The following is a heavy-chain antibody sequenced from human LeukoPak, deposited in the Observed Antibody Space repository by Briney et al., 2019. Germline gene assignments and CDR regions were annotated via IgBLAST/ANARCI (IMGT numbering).Heavy chain of an antibody. Sequence: GSLRLSCAASGFTFSSYAMSWVRQAPGKGLEWVSAISGSGGSTYYADSVKGRFTTSRDNSKNTLYLQMNSLRAEDTAVYYCAKAYVLRFLEWLLDSLAFDIWGQGTMVTVSS. D-gene: IGHD3-3*01. J-gene: IGHJ3*02. V-gene: IGHV3-23*01. CDR2: ISGSGGST. CDR1: GFTFSSYA. CDR3: AKAYVLRFLEWLLDSLAFDI.